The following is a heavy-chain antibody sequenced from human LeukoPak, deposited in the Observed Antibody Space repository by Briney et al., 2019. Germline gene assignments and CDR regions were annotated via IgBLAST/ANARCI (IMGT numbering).Heavy chain of an antibody. CDR3: ARVDTAMAH. CDR2: IYYSGST. J-gene: IGHJ4*02. D-gene: IGHD5-18*01. Sequence: SETLSLTCTVSGGSISSGGYYWRWIRQHPGKGLELIGYIYYSGSTYYNPSLKSRVTTSVDTSKNHFSLKVSSVTAADTAVYYCARVDTAMAHWGQGTLVTVSS. CDR1: GGSISSGGYY. V-gene: IGHV4-31*03.